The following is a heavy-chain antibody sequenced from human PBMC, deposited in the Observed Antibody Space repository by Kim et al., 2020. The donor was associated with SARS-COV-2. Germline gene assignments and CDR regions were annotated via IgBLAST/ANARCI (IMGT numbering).Heavy chain of an antibody. Sequence: YAESGKGRVTISRDNAKNSLHLQMNSLRAEDTAVYYCARGAGYSYGYFDYWGQGTLVTVSS. CDR3: ARGAGYSYGYFDY. J-gene: IGHJ4*02. V-gene: IGHV3-11*01. D-gene: IGHD5-18*01.